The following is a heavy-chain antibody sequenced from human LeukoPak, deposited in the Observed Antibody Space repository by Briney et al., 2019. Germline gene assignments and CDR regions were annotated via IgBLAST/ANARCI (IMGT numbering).Heavy chain of an antibody. J-gene: IGHJ6*04. D-gene: IGHD3-10*02. V-gene: IGHV3-48*03. CDR1: GFTFSSYE. CDR2: ISSSGSTI. Sequence: GGSLRLSCAASGFTFSSYEMNWVRQAPGKGLEWVSYISSSGSTIYYADSVKGRFTISRDNAKNSLYLQMNSLRAEDTAVYYCAELGITMIGGVWGKGATVAISS. CDR3: AELGITMIGGV.